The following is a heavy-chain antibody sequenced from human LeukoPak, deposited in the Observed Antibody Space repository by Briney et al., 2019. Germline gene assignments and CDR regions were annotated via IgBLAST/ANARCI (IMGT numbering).Heavy chain of an antibody. V-gene: IGHV1-46*01. D-gene: IGHD3-22*01. CDR2: INPSGGST. Sequence: ASVKVSCKASGYTFTSYYMHWVRQAPGQGLEWMGIINPSGGSTSYAQKFQGRVTMTRDTSTSTAYMELSSLRSEDTAVYYCARDGSAVYYDSSGLSGAFDIWGQGTMVTVSS. CDR1: GYTFTSYY. J-gene: IGHJ3*02. CDR3: ARDGSAVYYDSSGLSGAFDI.